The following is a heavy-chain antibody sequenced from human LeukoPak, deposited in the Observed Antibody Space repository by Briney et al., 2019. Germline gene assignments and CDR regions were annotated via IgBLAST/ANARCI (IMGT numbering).Heavy chain of an antibody. Sequence: PSENLSLTCTVSGGSLSSSSYYWGWIRQPPGKGLEWIGSIYYSWSTYYNPSLKSRVTISVDTSKNQFSLKLSSVTAADTAVYYCARDNTRGGMWWPSGWGQGTLVTVSS. CDR1: GGSLSSSSYY. V-gene: IGHV4-39*02. D-gene: IGHD2-21*01. J-gene: IGHJ4*02. CDR2: IYYSWST. CDR3: ARDNTRGGMWWPSG.